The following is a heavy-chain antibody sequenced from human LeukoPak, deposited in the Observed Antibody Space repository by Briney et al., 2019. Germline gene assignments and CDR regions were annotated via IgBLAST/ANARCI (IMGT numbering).Heavy chain of an antibody. Sequence: SQTLSLTCALSGDSLSSNSAAWNWIRQSPSRGLEWLGRTYYRSKWFFNYVVSVRSRITINPDTSKNQFSLQLNSVTPEDTAVYFCAREIEAQTTYCAFDIWGQGTMVTVSS. CDR3: AREIEAQTTYCAFDI. CDR1: GDSLSSNSAA. J-gene: IGHJ3*02. V-gene: IGHV6-1*01. CDR2: TYYRSKWFF. D-gene: IGHD2-21*01.